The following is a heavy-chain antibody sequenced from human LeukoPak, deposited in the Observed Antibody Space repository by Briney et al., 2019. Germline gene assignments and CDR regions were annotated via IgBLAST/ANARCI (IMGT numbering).Heavy chain of an antibody. J-gene: IGHJ4*02. CDR1: GFTFSSYG. D-gene: IGHD3-22*01. Sequence: GGSLRLSCAASGFTFSSYGMSWVRQAPGKGLEWVSAISGSGGSTYYADSVKGRFTISRDNAKDSLYLQMNSLRAEDTAVYYCARDSSGFPHDYWGQGTLVTVSS. CDR2: ISGSGGST. CDR3: ARDSSGFPHDY. V-gene: IGHV3-23*01.